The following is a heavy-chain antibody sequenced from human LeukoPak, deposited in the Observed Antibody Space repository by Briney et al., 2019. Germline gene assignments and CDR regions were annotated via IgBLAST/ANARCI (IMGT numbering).Heavy chain of an antibody. D-gene: IGHD2-8*01. Sequence: SETLSLTCAVSGYSISSGYYWGWIRQPPGKGLEWIGSIYHSGSTYYNPSLKSRVTISVDTSKNQFSLKLCSVTAADTAVYYCARAMVYVLNWFDPWGQGTLVTVSS. CDR3: ARAMVYVLNWFDP. V-gene: IGHV4-38-2*01. J-gene: IGHJ5*02. CDR2: IYHSGST. CDR1: GYSISSGYY.